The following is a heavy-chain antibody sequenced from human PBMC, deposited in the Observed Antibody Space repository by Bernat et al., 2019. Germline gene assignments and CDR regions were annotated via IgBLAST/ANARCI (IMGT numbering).Heavy chain of an antibody. V-gene: IGHV1-69*01. CDR3: ARDISRTTVTTPDGGAFDI. CDR1: GGTFSSYA. J-gene: IGHJ3*02. Sequence: QVQLVQSGAEVKKPGSSVKVSCKASGGTFSSYAISWVRQAPGQGLEWMGGIIPIFGTANYAQKFQGRVTITADESTSTAYLELSSLRPEDTAVYYCARDISRTTVTTPDGGAFDIWGQGTIVTVSS. D-gene: IGHD4-11*01. CDR2: IIPIFGTA.